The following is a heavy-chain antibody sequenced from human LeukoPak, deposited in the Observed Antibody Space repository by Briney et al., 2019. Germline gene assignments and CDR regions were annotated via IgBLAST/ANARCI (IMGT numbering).Heavy chain of an antibody. V-gene: IGHV1-18*01. Sequence: ASVKVSCKASGYSFTNYAISWVRQAPGQGLEWMGWINPYNGNTNYAQNLQGRVTMTTDTSTGTAYMELRSLRSDDTAGYYCATRPITAPAGLHWGQGTLVTVSS. J-gene: IGHJ4*02. CDR2: INPYNGNT. CDR3: ATRPITAPAGLH. D-gene: IGHD6-6*01. CDR1: GYSFTNYA.